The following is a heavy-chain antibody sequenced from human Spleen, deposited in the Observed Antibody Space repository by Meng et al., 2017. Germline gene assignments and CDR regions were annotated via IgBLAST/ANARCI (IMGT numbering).Heavy chain of an antibody. CDR2: IYHSGST. D-gene: IGHD3-10*01. J-gene: IGHJ5*02. CDR1: GGSFSDYY. Sequence: SETLSLTCVVSGGSFSDYYWSWTRQPPGKGLEWIGEIYHSGSTNYNPSLKSRVTISVDKSKNQFSLKLSSVTAADTAVYYCARVSMVRGVISYNWFDPWGQGTLVTVSS. CDR3: ARVSMVRGVISYNWFDP. V-gene: IGHV4-34*01.